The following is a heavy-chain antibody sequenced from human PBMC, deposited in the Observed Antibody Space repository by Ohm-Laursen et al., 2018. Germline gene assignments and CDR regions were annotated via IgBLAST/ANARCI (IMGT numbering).Heavy chain of an antibody. J-gene: IGHJ4*02. CDR2: INHSGST. Sequence: GTLSLTCTVSGGSISSSDSYWSWIRQPPGKGLEWIGEINHSGSTNYNPSLKSRVTISVDTSKNQFSLKLSSVTAADTAVYYCARVLARYYDSSGYGYWGQGTLVTVSS. CDR1: GGSISSSDSY. V-gene: IGHV4-39*07. CDR3: ARVLARYYDSSGYGY. D-gene: IGHD3-22*01.